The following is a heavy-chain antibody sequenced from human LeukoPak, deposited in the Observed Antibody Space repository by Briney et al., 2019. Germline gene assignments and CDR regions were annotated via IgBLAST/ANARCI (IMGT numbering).Heavy chain of an antibody. V-gene: IGHV4-34*01. CDR3: ARGFPLYYDFWSGYRGTTKYYYGMDV. J-gene: IGHJ6*02. CDR2: INHSGST. D-gene: IGHD3-3*01. Sequence: PSETLSLTCAVYGGSFSGYYWSWLRQPPGKGLEWIGGINHSGSTNYNPSLKSRVTISVDTSKNQFSLKLSSVTAADTAVYYCARGFPLYYDFWSGYRGTTKYYYGMDVWGQGTTVTVSS. CDR1: GGSFSGYY.